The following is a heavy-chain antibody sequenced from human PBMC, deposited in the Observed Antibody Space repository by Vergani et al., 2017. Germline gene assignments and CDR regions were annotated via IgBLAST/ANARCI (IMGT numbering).Heavy chain of an antibody. V-gene: IGHV3-33*01. CDR1: GFTFSSYG. CDR2: IWYDGSNK. J-gene: IGHJ5*02. Sequence: QVQLVESGGGVVQPGRSLRLSCAASGFTFSSYGMHWVRQAPGKGLEWVAVIWYDGSNKYYADSVKGRFTISRDNSKNTLYLQMNSLRAEDTAVYYCARDTGYSSSWYVGPWGQGTLVTVSS. D-gene: IGHD6-13*01. CDR3: ARDTGYSSSWYVGP.